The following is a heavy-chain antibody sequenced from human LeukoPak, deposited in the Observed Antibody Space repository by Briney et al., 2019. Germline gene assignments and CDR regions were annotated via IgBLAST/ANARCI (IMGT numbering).Heavy chain of an antibody. CDR2: INHSGST. D-gene: IGHD2-2*01. CDR3: ARRPRYCSSTSCSNFDY. J-gene: IGHJ4*02. CDR1: GGSFSGYY. V-gene: IGHV4-34*01. Sequence: RPSETLSLTCAVYGGSFSGYYWSWIRQPPGKGLEWIGEINHSGSTNYNPSLKSRVTISVDTSKNQFSLKLSSVTAADTAVYYCARRPRYCSSTSCSNFDYWGQGTLVTVSS.